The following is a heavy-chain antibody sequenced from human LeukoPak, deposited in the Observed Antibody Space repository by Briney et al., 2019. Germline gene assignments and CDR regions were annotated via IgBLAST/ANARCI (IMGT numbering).Heavy chain of an antibody. CDR1: GGSISSYY. CDR3: ARGAGGSGSYYHNWFDP. Sequence: SETLSLTCTVSGGSISSYYWSWIRQPAGKGLEWIGRIYTSGSTNYNPSLKSRVTMSVDTSKNQFSPKLSSVTAADTAVYYCARGAGGSGSYYHNWFDPWGQGTLVTVSS. CDR2: IYTSGST. V-gene: IGHV4-4*07. D-gene: IGHD3-10*01. J-gene: IGHJ5*02.